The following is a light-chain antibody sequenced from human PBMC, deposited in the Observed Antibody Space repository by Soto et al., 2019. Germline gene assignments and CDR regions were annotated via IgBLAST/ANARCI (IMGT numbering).Light chain of an antibody. V-gene: IGKV3-15*01. CDR2: GAS. CDR3: QQYERWPPLT. Sequence: EIVMTQSPATLSVSPGERVTLSCRASQSVRSELAWYQQKSGQPPRLLIYGASTRATGIPARFSGSGSGTEFTLTIKDLQSEDFAVYYCQQYERWPPLTFGGGTTGDIK. CDR1: QSVRSE. J-gene: IGKJ4*01.